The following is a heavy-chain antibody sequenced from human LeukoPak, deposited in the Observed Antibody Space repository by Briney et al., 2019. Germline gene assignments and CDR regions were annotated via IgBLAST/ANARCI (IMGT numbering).Heavy chain of an antibody. D-gene: IGHD3-3*01. J-gene: IGHJ4*02. CDR1: GGSFSGYY. V-gene: IGHV4-34*01. CDR2: INHSGST. Sequence: SETLSLTCAVYGGSFSGYYWSWIRQPPGKGLEWIGEINHSGSTNYNPSLKSRVTISVDTSKNQFSLKLSSVTAEDTAVYYCARDTYYDFWSGYYTSDYWGQGTLVTVSS. CDR3: ARDTYYDFWSGYYTSDY.